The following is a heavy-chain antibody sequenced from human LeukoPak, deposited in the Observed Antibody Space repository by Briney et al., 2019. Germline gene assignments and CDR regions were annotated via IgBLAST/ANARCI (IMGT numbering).Heavy chain of an antibody. CDR2: ITNRDDTV. Sequence: GGSLRLSCAASGFTFSDYYMTWVRQAPGKGLEWLSYITNRDDTVFYADSVKGRFTVSRDNAKRSLYLQMNSLRADDTAVYYCAKCSTSAYTTGWCNWIDPWGQGTLVTVSS. J-gene: IGHJ5*02. D-gene: IGHD6-19*01. CDR1: GFTFSDYY. CDR3: AKCSTSAYTTGWCNWIDP. V-gene: IGHV3-11*01.